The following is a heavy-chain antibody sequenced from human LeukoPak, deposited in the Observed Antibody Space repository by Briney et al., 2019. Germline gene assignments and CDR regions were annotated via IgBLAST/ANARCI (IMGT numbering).Heavy chain of an antibody. D-gene: IGHD3-10*01. V-gene: IGHV4-39*01. Sequence: SEPLSLTCTVSGGSISSSSFYWGWIRKPPGTGLEWIGSIYYSGSTYYNPSLKSRVTISVDTSKNQFSLKLSSVTAADTAVYYCARRLTMVRGIISFAYFDYWGQGTLVTVSS. CDR3: ARRLTMVRGIISFAYFDY. CDR1: GGSISSSSFY. CDR2: IYYSGST. J-gene: IGHJ4*02.